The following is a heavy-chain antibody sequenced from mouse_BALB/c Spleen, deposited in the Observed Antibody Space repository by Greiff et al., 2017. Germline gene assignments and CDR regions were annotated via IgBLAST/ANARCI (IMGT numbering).Heavy chain of an antibody. V-gene: IGHV1-31*01. CDR1: GYSFTGYY. CDR2: INPYNGAT. J-gene: IGHJ4*01. D-gene: IGHD1-3*01. CDR3: ARETNPYAMDY. Sequence: VQLQQSGPELVKPGASVKISCKASGYSFTGYYMHWVKQSHVKSLEWIGRINPYNGATSYNQNFKDKASLTVDKSSSTAYMELHSLTSEDSAVYYCARETNPYAMDYWGQGTSVTVSS.